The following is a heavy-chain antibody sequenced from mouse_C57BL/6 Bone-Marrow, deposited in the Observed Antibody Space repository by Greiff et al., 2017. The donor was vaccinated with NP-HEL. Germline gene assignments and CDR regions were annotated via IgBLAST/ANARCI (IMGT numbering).Heavy chain of an antibody. Sequence: DVQLQESGAELVRPGASVKLSCTASGFNIKDDYMHWVKQRPEQGLEWIGWIDPENGDTEYASKFQGKATITADTSSNTAYLQLSSLTSEDTAVYYCTTESNYVAYWGQGTLVTVSA. CDR3: TTESNYVAY. CDR1: GFNIKDDY. CDR2: IDPENGDT. J-gene: IGHJ3*01. V-gene: IGHV14-4*01. D-gene: IGHD2-5*01.